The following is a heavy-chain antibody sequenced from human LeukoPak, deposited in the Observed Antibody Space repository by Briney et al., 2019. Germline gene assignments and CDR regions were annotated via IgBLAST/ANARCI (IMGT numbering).Heavy chain of an antibody. J-gene: IGHJ4*02. CDR3: ARVVINSYFDY. D-gene: IGHD3-22*01. Sequence: SETLSLTCTVSGGSISSSSYYWGWIRQPPGKGLEWIGEIYHSGSTNYNPSLKSRVTISVDKSKNQFSLKLSSVTAADTAVYYCARVVINSYFDYWGQGTLVTVSS. V-gene: IGHV4-39*07. CDR1: GGSISSSSYY. CDR2: IYHSGST.